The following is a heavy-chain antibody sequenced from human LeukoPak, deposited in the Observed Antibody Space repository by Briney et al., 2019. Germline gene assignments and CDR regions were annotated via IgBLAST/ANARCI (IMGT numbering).Heavy chain of an antibody. CDR2: IRSKAYGGTT. CDR1: GFTFGDYA. CDR3: TRDDYYDSSGYPFDY. J-gene: IGHJ4*02. V-gene: IGHV3-49*04. Sequence: GGSLRLSCTASGFTFGDYAMSWVRQAPGKGLEWVGFIRSKAYGGTTEYAASVKGRFTISRDVSKSIAYLQMNSLKTEDTAVYYCTRDDYYDSSGYPFDYWGQGTLVTVSS. D-gene: IGHD3-22*01.